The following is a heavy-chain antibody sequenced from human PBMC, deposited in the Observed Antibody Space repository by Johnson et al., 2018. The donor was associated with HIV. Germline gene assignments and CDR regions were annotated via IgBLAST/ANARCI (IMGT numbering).Heavy chain of an antibody. V-gene: IGHV3-15*01. CDR2: IKSKTDGGTT. J-gene: IGHJ3*02. CDR1: GFTFSNAW. CDR3: TTGVSVGVTPGREMDAFDI. Sequence: EVQLVESGGGLVKPGGSLRLSCAASGFTFSNAWMTWVRQAPGKGLEWVGRIKSKTDGGTTDYAAPVKGRFTISRDDSKNTMYLQMNSRKTEDTAVYYWTTGVSVGVTPGREMDAFDIWGQGTMVTVSS. D-gene: IGHD2-21*02.